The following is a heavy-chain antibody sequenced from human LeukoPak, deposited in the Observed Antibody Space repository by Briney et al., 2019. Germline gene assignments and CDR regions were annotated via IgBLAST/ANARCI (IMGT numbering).Heavy chain of an antibody. J-gene: IGHJ4*02. CDR3: ARLAHSSSWYYFDY. V-gene: IGHV1-18*01. Sequence: WASVKVSCKASGYTFTSYDISWVRQAPGQGLEWMGWISAYNGNTNYAQKLQGRVTMTTDTSTSTAYMELRSLRSDDTAVYYCARLAHSSSWYYFDYWGQGTLVTVSS. CDR1: GYTFTSYD. CDR2: ISAYNGNT. D-gene: IGHD6-13*01.